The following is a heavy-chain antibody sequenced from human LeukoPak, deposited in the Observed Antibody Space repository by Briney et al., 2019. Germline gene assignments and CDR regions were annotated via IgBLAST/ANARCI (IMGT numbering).Heavy chain of an antibody. CDR2: ISSSGSTI. CDR3: ATNIVVVVAATLIFDY. CDR1: GFTFSSYE. V-gene: IGHV3-48*03. D-gene: IGHD2-15*01. Sequence: PGGSLRLSCAASGFTFSSYEMNWVRQAPGKGLEWVSYISSSGSTIYYADSVKGRFTHSRDNAKNTLYLQMNSLRAEDTAVYYCATNIVVVVAATLIFDYWGQGTLVTVSS. J-gene: IGHJ4*02.